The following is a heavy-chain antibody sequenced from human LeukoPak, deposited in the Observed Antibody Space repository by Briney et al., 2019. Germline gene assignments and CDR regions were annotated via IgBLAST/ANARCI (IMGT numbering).Heavy chain of an antibody. V-gene: IGHV3-23*01. Sequence: PGGSLRLSCAASEFHFSTHGMNWVRQAPGKGLEWVSGVSPSGDITYYADSVMGRFTISRDNRKSTVSLQMNSLRAEDTALYYCVRDLDWGAFDVWGQGTMVTVS. CDR1: EFHFSTHG. D-gene: IGHD3/OR15-3a*01. CDR2: VSPSGDIT. CDR3: VRDLDWGAFDV. J-gene: IGHJ3*01.